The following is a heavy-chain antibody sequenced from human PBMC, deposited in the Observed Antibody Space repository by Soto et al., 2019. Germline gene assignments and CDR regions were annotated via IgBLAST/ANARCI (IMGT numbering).Heavy chain of an antibody. V-gene: IGHV4-31*03. CDR1: GGSISRGAYF. CDR3: GRGGPVSLFPAGQLLGSFDY. CDR2: ISYTGAT. Sequence: SETLSLTCSVSGGSISRGAYFWTWIRQFPGKGLEWIAYISYTGATYYNPSLKSRVTILADTSKNQFSLKLNSVTSADTAVYFGGRGGPVSLFPAGQLLGSFDYWGKEPWSPSPQ. D-gene: IGHD6-19*01. J-gene: IGHJ4*01.